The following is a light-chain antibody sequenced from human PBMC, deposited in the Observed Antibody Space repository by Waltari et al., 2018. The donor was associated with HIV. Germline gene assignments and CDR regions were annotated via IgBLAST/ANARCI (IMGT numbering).Light chain of an antibody. CDR1: SPNIDSNY. Sequence: QSVLTQPPSASGTPGQRVTISCSATSPNIDSNYVYWYQQLPGTVPKLLIYRNNQRPAGGPDRFSGSKSGTSASLAISGLRSEDEADYYCAAWDDSLSGWVFGGGTKLTVL. J-gene: IGLJ3*02. V-gene: IGLV1-47*01. CDR2: RNN. CDR3: AAWDDSLSGWV.